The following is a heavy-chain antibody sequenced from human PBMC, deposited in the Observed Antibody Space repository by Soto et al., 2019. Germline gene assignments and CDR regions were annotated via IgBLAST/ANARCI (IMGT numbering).Heavy chain of an antibody. CDR3: ARRTDPYYYYYGMDV. V-gene: IGHV1-69*13. Sequence: GASVKVSCKVSGGTFSSYAISWVRQAPGQGLEWMGGSIPIFGTANYAQKFQGRVTITADESTSTAYMELSSLRSEDTAVYYCARRTDPYYYYYGMDVWGQGTTVTVSS. J-gene: IGHJ6*02. CDR1: GGTFSSYA. CDR2: SIPIFGTA.